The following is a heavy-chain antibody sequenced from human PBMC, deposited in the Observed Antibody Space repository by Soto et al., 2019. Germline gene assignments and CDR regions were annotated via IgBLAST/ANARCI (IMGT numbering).Heavy chain of an antibody. CDR3: EKECYDSRGYYYGVDY. CDR1: GFTFSSYA. Sequence: GSLRLSCAASGFTFSSYAMSWVRQAPGKGLEWVSAISGSGGSTYYADSVKGRFTISRDNSKNTLYLQMNSLRAEDTAVYYCEKECYDSRGYYYGVDYWGHGAKCTVS. D-gene: IGHD3-22*01. V-gene: IGHV3-23*01. CDR2: ISGSGGST. J-gene: IGHJ6*02.